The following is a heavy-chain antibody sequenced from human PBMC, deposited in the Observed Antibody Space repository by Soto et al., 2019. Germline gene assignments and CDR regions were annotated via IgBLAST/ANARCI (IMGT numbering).Heavy chain of an antibody. V-gene: IGHV3-23*01. CDR3: AVEGPTMVRGAGPVFDE. D-gene: IGHD3-10*01. J-gene: IGHJ4*02. Sequence: PGGSLRLSCVTSGFIFSDFLMTWVRQAPGKGLEWVSTISGDSTYYADSVKGRFTISRDNSKNTLYLQMNSLRAEDTAVYYCAVEGPTMVRGAGPVFDEWGQGTLVTVSS. CDR1: GFIFSDFL. CDR2: ISGDST.